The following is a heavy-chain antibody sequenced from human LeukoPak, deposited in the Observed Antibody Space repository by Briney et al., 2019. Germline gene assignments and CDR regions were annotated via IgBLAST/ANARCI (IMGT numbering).Heavy chain of an antibody. V-gene: IGHV3-20*04. Sequence: GGSLRLSCAPSGFTFDHYCMSWVRLAPGKGLEWVSGINWNGGSTGYADSVKGRFTISRDNAKNSLYLQVNSLRAEDTALYYCARGSSGYYDEHDCWGQGTLVTVSS. CDR3: ARGSSGYYDEHDC. CDR2: INWNGGST. D-gene: IGHD3-22*01. CDR1: GFTFDHYC. J-gene: IGHJ4*02.